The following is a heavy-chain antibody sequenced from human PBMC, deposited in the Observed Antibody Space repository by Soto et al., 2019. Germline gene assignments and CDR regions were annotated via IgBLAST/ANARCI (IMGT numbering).Heavy chain of an antibody. D-gene: IGHD2-2*01. J-gene: IGHJ4*02. CDR2: IYYSGST. Sequence: SETLSLTCTVSGGSISSSSYYWGWIRQPPGKGLEWIGSIYYSGSTYYNPSLKSRVTISVDTSKNQFSLKLSSVTAADTAVYYCARHPGGGDIVVVPAAMMFDYWGQGTLVTVSS. CDR1: GGSISSSSYY. V-gene: IGHV4-39*01. CDR3: ARHPGGGDIVVVPAAMMFDY.